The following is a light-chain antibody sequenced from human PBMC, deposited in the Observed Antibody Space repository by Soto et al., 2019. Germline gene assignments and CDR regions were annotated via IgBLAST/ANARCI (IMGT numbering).Light chain of an antibody. CDR3: QQRSTWPPGYT. CDR2: DTS. CDR1: QRLSTY. J-gene: IGKJ2*01. Sequence: DIVLTQSPATLSLSPGERATLSCRASQRLSTYLAWYQQKPGQAPRLLIYDTSKSATGVPTRFSGSGSGTDFTLTISRLAHDDFARYYCQQRSTWPPGYTFGQGTKLEIK. V-gene: IGKV3-11*01.